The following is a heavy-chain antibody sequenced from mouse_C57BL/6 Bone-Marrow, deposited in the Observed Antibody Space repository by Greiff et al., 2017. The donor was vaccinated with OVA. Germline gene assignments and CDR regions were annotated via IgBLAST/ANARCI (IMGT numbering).Heavy chain of an antibody. CDR1: GFSLTSYG. D-gene: IGHD2-3*01. CDR3: ASPDGYYPFAY. V-gene: IGHV2-2*01. J-gene: IGHJ3*01. CDR2: IWSGGST. Sequence: VKLMESGPGLVQPSQSLSITCTVSGFSLTSYGVHWVRQSPGKGLEWLGVIWSGGSTDYNAAFISRLSISQDNYKSQVFFKMNRLQADDTAIYYCASPDGYYPFAYWGQGTLVTVSA.